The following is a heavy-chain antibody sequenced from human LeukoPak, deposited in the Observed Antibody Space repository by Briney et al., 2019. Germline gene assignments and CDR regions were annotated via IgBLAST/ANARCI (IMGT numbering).Heavy chain of an antibody. CDR2: ISHSGST. D-gene: IGHD4/OR15-4a*01. Sequence: PSETLSLTCAVYGGSFSGYYWSWIRQPPGRGLEWIGEISHSGSTNYNPSLKSRVTISADTSKNQFSLKLRSATAADTAVYYCTRRGALPCDYWGQGALVTVSS. V-gene: IGHV4-34*01. CDR3: TRRGALPCDY. CDR1: GGSFSGYY. J-gene: IGHJ4*02.